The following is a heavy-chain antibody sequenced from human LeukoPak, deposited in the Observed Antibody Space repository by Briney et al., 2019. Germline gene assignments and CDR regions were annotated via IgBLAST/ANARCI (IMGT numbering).Heavy chain of an antibody. CDR1: RFTFSSYS. Sequence: GGSLRLSCAASRFTFSSYSMNWVRQAPGKGLGWVSYISSRSGSIYYADSVKGRFTISRDNAKNSLYLQMNSLRDEDTAVYYSARDQYDSSGYSSFDAFDIWGQGTMVTVSS. V-gene: IGHV3-48*02. D-gene: IGHD3-22*01. CDR2: ISSRSGSI. CDR3: ARDQYDSSGYSSFDAFDI. J-gene: IGHJ3*02.